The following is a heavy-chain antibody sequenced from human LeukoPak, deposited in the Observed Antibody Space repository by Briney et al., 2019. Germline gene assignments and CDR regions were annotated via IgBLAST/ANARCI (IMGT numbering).Heavy chain of an antibody. D-gene: IGHD5-24*01. J-gene: IGHJ4*02. V-gene: IGHV4-39*01. CDR3: ARGTPVEPFDY. Sequence: SETLSLTCTVSGGSMSSSSYYWGWIRQPPGKGLEWIGSIYYSGSTYYNPSLKSRVTISVDTSKNQFSLKLSSVTAADTAVYYCARGTPVEPFDYWGQGTLVTVSS. CDR1: GGSMSSSSYY. CDR2: IYYSGST.